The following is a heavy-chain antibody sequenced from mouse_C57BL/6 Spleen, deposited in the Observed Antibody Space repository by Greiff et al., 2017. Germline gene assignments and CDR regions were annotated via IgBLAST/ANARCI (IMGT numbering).Heavy chain of an antibody. V-gene: IGHV1-15*01. CDR2: IDPETGGT. CDR1: GYTFTDYE. D-gene: IGHD1-1*02. Sequence: VKLMESGAELVRPGASVTLSCKASGYTFTDYEMHWVKQTPVHGLEWIGAIDPETGGTAYNQKFKGKAILTADKSSSTAYMELRSLTSEDSAVYYCTIYYYSWFAYWGQGTLVTVSA. J-gene: IGHJ3*01. CDR3: TIYYYSWFAY.